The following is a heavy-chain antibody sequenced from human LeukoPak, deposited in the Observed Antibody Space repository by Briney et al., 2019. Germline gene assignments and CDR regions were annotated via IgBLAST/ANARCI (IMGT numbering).Heavy chain of an antibody. CDR1: GGTFSSYA. CDR2: ISAYNGNT. Sequence: ASVKVSCKASGGTFSSYAISWVRQAPGHGLEWMGWISAYNGNTNYAQKLQGRVTMTTDTSTSTAYMELRSLRSDDTAVYYCARGLAVAGNYYFDYWGQGTLVTVSS. D-gene: IGHD6-19*01. V-gene: IGHV1-18*01. CDR3: ARGLAVAGNYYFDY. J-gene: IGHJ4*02.